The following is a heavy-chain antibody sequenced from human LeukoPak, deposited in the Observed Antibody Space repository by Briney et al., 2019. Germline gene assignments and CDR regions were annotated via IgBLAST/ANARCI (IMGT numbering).Heavy chain of an antibody. CDR1: GFTFSIYE. D-gene: IGHD3-3*01. CDR2: IDTSGTTT. J-gene: IGHJ4*02. Sequence: GGSLRLSCAAYGFTFSIYEMNWVRQALGKGLEWISYIDTSGTTTYYADSVRGRFTVSRDNTKNSLYLQMNTLRAEDTAVYYCAKGSKIKRITIFGVVKPVDYWGQGTLVTVSS. CDR3: AKGSKIKRITIFGVVKPVDY. V-gene: IGHV3-48*03.